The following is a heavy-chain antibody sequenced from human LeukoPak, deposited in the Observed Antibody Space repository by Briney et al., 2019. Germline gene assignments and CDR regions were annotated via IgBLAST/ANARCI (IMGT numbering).Heavy chain of an antibody. CDR2: IWYDGSNK. V-gene: IGHV3-33*01. Sequence: GGSLRLSCAASGFTFSSYGMHWVRQAPGKGLEWVAVIWYDGSNKYYADSVKGRFTISRDNSKNTLYLQMNSLRAEDTAVYYCASGTSSGWPYYYYGMDVWGQGTTVTVSS. CDR3: ASGTSSGWPYYYYGMDV. D-gene: IGHD6-19*01. J-gene: IGHJ6*02. CDR1: GFTFSSYG.